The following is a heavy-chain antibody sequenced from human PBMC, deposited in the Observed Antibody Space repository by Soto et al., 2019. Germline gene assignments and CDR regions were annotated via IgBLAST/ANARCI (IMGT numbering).Heavy chain of an antibody. CDR2: IDGAGRST. V-gene: IGHV3-74*01. D-gene: IGHD6-6*01. CDR3: ARVGSTSWY. CDR1: GFTFSSYW. J-gene: IGHJ4*02. Sequence: EVQLVESGGGLVQPGGSLRLSCAASGFTFSSYWMHWVRQPPGKGLVWVSRIDGAGRSTNYADSVKGRFTISRDNAKNTLYLQMNRVRAEDTAVYYCARVGSTSWYWGQGTLVTVSS.